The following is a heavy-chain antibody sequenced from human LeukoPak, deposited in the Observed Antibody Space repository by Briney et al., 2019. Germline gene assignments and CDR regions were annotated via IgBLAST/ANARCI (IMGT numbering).Heavy chain of an antibody. CDR2: LVVGSGNT. D-gene: IGHD6-13*01. V-gene: IGHV1-58*02. CDR1: GFTLTSSA. CDR3: AADQRQLDAFDI. J-gene: IGHJ3*02. Sequence: SVKVSCKASGFTLTSSAMQWVRQARGQRLEWIGWLVVGSGNTNYAQKFQERVTITRDMSTSTAYMELSSLRSEDTAVYYCAADQRQLDAFDIWGQGTMVTVSS.